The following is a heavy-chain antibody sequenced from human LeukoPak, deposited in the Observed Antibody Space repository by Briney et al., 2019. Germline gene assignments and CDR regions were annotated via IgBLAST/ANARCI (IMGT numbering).Heavy chain of an antibody. D-gene: IGHD3-3*01. J-gene: IGHJ2*01. Sequence: SETLSLTCTVYGDSISTSNSYWGWIRQPPGKGLEWIGSSYYSGNTYYNASLKSRVTMTVHTSQHQFSLKLSSVTAPDTAVYYCARSGYEVLYWYFDVWGRGTLVTVSS. V-gene: IGHV4-39*07. CDR2: SYYSGNT. CDR1: GDSISTSNSY. CDR3: ARSGYEVLYWYFDV.